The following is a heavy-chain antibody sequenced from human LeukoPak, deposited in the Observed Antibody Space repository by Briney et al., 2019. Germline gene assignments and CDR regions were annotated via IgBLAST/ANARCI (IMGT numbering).Heavy chain of an antibody. CDR1: GGSISDTNHY. D-gene: IGHD3-9*01. V-gene: IGHV4-39*07. CDR3: ASSSQDYYDILTGFHD. Sequence: KPSETLSLTCSVSGGSISDTNHYWGWIRQPPGKGLEWIASIDYRGNTYQKPSLKSRVTISLDTSKSHFSLQLSSVTAADTAVYYCASSSQDYYDILTGFHDWGQGTLVVVSS. CDR2: IDYRGNT. J-gene: IGHJ1*01.